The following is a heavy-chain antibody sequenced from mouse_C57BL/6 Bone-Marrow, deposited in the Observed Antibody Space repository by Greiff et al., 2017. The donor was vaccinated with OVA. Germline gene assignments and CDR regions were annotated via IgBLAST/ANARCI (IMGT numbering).Heavy chain of an antibody. J-gene: IGHJ4*01. D-gene: IGHD1-1*01. CDR1: GYTFTSYW. CDR2: IHPNSGST. V-gene: IGHV1-64*01. Sequence: QVHVKQPGAELVKPGASVKLSCKASGYTFTSYWMHWVKQRPGQGLEWIGMIHPNSGSTNYNEKFKSKATLTVDKSSSTAYMQLSSLTSEDSAVYYCARGDYLFLAMDYWGQGTSVTVSS. CDR3: ARGDYLFLAMDY.